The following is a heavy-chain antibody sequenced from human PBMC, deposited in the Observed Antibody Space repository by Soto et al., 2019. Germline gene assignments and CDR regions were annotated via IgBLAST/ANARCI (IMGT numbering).Heavy chain of an antibody. CDR2: INHSGST. D-gene: IGHD2-21*02. J-gene: IGHJ5*02. CDR1: GGSFSGYY. Sequence: QVQLQQWGAGLLKPSETLSLTCAVYGGSFSGYYWSWIRQPPGKGLEWIGEINHSGSTNYNPSLKSRVNISVDTSKNQFSLKLSSVTAADTAVYYCARGDAVVTPRGWFDPWGQGTLVTVSS. V-gene: IGHV4-34*01. CDR3: ARGDAVVTPRGWFDP.